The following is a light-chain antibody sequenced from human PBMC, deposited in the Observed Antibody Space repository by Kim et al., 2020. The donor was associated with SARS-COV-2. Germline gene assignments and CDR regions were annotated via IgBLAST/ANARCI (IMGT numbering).Light chain of an antibody. CDR3: QQSYS. CDR2: DAS. CDR1: QSISSY. J-gene: IGKJ2*01. Sequence: PSSLSASVGDRVTITCRASQSISSYLNWYQQRPGKAPKLLIYDASILQTGVPSRFSGSGSGTDFTLTISSLQPEDFATYYCQQSYSFGQGTKLEIK. V-gene: IGKV1-39*01.